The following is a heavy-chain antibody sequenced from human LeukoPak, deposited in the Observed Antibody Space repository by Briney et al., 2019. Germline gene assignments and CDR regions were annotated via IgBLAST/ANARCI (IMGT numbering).Heavy chain of an antibody. J-gene: IGHJ3*02. V-gene: IGHV4-59*01. Sequence: SETLSLTCTVSGGSISSYYWSWIRRPPGKGLEWIGYIYYSGSTNYNPSLKSRVTISVDTSKNQFSLKLSSVTAADTAVYYCARDALEGLEIWGQGTMVTVSS. D-gene: IGHD3-3*01. CDR1: GGSISSYY. CDR2: IYYSGST. CDR3: ARDALEGLEI.